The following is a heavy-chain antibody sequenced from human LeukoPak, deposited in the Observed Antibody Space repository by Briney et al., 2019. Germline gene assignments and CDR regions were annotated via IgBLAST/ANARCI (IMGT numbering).Heavy chain of an antibody. Sequence: PGGSLRLSCAVSGFTFSSYSMNWVRQAPGKGLEWVSSISSSSSYIYYADSVKGRFTISRDNAKNSLYLQMNSLRAEDTAVYYCARVPYYYDSSEDYWGQGTLVTVSS. CDR2: ISSSSSYI. V-gene: IGHV3-21*01. CDR1: GFTFSSYS. D-gene: IGHD3-22*01. J-gene: IGHJ4*02. CDR3: ARVPYYYDSSEDY.